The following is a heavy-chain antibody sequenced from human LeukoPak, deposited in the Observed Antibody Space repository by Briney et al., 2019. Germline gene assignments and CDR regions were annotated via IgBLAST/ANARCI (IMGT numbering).Heavy chain of an antibody. D-gene: IGHD1-26*01. CDR1: GYTFTSYG. Sequence: ASVKVSCKASGYTFTSYGISWVRQAPGQGLEWMGIINPSGGSTSYAQKFQGRVTMTTDTSTSTAYMELKSLRSDDTAVYYCARAARSYPGSAFDIWGQGTMVTVSS. CDR2: INPSGGST. V-gene: IGHV1-18*01. J-gene: IGHJ3*02. CDR3: ARAARSYPGSAFDI.